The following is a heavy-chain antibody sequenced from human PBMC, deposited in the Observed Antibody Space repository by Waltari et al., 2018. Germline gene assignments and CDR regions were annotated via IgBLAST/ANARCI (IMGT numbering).Heavy chain of an antibody. D-gene: IGHD6-13*01. CDR2: INPTSGGT. J-gene: IGHJ4*02. CDR1: GYTFTGYY. V-gene: IGHV1-2*02. CDR3: ARGTRGAGSSPAPFDY. Sequence: QVQLVQSGAEVKKLGASVKVSCQASGYTFTGYYMPSLRRAPGQGLERMGWINPTSGGTNYAQKFQGRVTMTRDTSISTAYMELSRLRSDDTAVYYCARGTRGAGSSPAPFDYWGQGTLVTVSS.